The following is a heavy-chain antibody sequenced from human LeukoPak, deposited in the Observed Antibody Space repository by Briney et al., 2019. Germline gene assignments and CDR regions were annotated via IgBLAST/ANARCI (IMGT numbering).Heavy chain of an antibody. Sequence: SETLSLTCSVSGGSINNGFYWGWIRQSPGKGLEWIGTISYTGTTYYNPSLESRITISVDVSKSQFSLRLSSLTAADTAIYYCARSVCSSGFYSAEGIDYWGQGTLVTVSS. J-gene: IGHJ4*02. CDR1: GGSINNGFY. CDR3: ARSVCSSGFYSAEGIDY. V-gene: IGHV4-39*07. CDR2: ISYTGTT. D-gene: IGHD3-10*01.